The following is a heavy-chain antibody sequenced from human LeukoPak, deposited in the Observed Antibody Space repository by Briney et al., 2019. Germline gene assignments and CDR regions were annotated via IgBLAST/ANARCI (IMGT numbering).Heavy chain of an antibody. CDR2: IYYSGST. CDR1: GGPISSYY. V-gene: IGHV4-59*01. Sequence: SETLSLTCTVSGGPISSYYWSWIRQPPGKGLEWIGYIYYSGSTNYNPSLKSRVTISVDTSKNQFSLKLSPVTAADTAVYYCAGPHNHPPHRSGSHNTEATSQQRLSLKVRPLDAGDAAGDYWAKYSGGGGATSPYFDYWGQGTLVTVSS. J-gene: IGHJ4*02. D-gene: IGHD1-26*01. CDR3: AGPHNHPPHRSGSHNTEATSQQRLSLKVRPLDAGDAAGDYWAKYSGGGGATSPYFDY.